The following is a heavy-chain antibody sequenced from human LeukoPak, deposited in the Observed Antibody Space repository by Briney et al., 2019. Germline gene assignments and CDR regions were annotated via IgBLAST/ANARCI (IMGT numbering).Heavy chain of an antibody. Sequence: MASETLSLTCTVSGGSISSVGYYWRWIRQHPGKGLEWVGFIYYSGITDYNPSLKSRLTISVDTSKNQFFLKLSSVTAADTAAYYCARDGAGFDGSGSYFDYWGQETLVTVSS. V-gene: IGHV4-31*03. CDR2: IYYSGIT. CDR1: GGSISSVGYY. D-gene: IGHD3-10*01. J-gene: IGHJ4*02. CDR3: ARDGAGFDGSGSYFDY.